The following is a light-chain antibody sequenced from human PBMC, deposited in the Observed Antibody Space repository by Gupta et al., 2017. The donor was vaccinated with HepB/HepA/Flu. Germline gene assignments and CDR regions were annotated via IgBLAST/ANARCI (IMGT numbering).Light chain of an antibody. J-gene: IGLJ2*01. V-gene: IGLV1-51*01. Sequence: QSVLTQPPSVSAAPGQKVTIHCSGSTSNIGNDSVCWYQQFPGTAPKLLIYDNNQRPSGIPDRFSASKSGTSATLGITGLQTGDEADYFCGNWDSSRSVEVFGGGTKLNGL. CDR3: GNWDSSRSVEV. CDR1: TSNIGNDS. CDR2: DNN.